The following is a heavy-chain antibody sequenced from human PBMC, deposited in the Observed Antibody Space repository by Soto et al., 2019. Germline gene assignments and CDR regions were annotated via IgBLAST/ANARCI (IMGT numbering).Heavy chain of an antibody. CDR2: IIPIFGTA. CDR3: ARDRSYSYGPTTYYYYGMDV. V-gene: IGHV1-69*13. D-gene: IGHD5-18*01. J-gene: IGHJ6*02. Sequence: VASVKVSCKASGGTFSSYAISWVRQAPGQGLEWMGGIIPIFGTANYAQKFQGRVTITADESTSTAYMELSSLRSEDTAVYYCARDRSYSYGPTTYYYYGMDVWGQGTTVTVSS. CDR1: GGTFSSYA.